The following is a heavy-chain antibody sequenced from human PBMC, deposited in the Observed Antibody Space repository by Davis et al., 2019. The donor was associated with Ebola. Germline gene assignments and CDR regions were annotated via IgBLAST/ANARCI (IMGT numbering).Heavy chain of an antibody. V-gene: IGHV3-23*01. CDR3: AKDSCSGGCQYYYHGMDV. CDR1: VITFSSYA. Sequence: GGSLRLSCADSVITFSSYAMTWVRQAPGKGLEWVSAISGSGGTTYYAGSVKGRFTVSRDNSKKTMYLQMNSLRAEDTAVYYCAKDSCSGGCQYYYHGMDVWGKGTTVTVSS. CDR2: ISGSGGTT. J-gene: IGHJ6*04. D-gene: IGHD2-15*01.